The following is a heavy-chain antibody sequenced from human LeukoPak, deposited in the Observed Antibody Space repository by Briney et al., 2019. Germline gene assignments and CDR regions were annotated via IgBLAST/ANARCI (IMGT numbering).Heavy chain of an antibody. Sequence: PGGSLRLSCAASGFTFSSYWMSWVRQAPGKGLEWVANIKQDGSEKYHVDSEKGRFTISRDNAENSLYLQMNSLRGEDTAVYFCARAGYSSGWDYWGQGTLVTVSS. J-gene: IGHJ4*02. CDR3: ARAGYSSGWDY. V-gene: IGHV3-7*01. CDR2: IKQDGSEK. CDR1: GFTFSSYW. D-gene: IGHD6-19*01.